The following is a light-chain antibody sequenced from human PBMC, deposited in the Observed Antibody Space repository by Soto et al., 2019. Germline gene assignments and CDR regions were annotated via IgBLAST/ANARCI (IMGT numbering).Light chain of an antibody. Sequence: QSVLTQPASVSGSPGQSITISCTGTSSDIGNYDFVSWYQQVPGTAPKAMIYEVSSRPSGVSNRFSGSKSGTSASLAITGLQAEDEADYYCQSHDSSLSAWVFGGGTKLTVL. CDR1: SSDIGNYDF. CDR2: EVS. V-gene: IGLV2-14*01. J-gene: IGLJ3*02. CDR3: QSHDSSLSAWV.